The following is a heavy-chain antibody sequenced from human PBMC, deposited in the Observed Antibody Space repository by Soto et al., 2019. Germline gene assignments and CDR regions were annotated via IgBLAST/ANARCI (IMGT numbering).Heavy chain of an antibody. D-gene: IGHD6-13*01. CDR2: IYPGDYET. CDR3: ARSPRSSPYFDY. J-gene: IGHJ4*02. Sequence: GESLKISCQCSGYTFSNFWIAWVRQLPGKGLEWMGIIYPGDYETGYSPSFHGKVTISADRPIGTAYLQWSSLEASDSAFYFCARSPRSSPYFDYWGQGALVTVSS. V-gene: IGHV5-51*01. CDR1: GYTFSNFW.